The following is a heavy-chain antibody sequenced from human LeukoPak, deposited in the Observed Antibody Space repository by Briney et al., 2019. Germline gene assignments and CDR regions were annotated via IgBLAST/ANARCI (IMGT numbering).Heavy chain of an antibody. CDR2: ISPSGGST. CDR3: ARGRATMVVTPDDAFDI. D-gene: IGHD4-23*01. V-gene: IGHV1-46*01. CDR1: GYTFTSYY. Sequence: GASVKVSCKASGYTFTSYYMHWVRQAPGQGLEWMGIISPSGGSTSYAQKFQGRVTMTRDTSTSTVYMELSSLRSEDTAVYYCARGRATMVVTPDDAFDIWGQGTMVTVSS. J-gene: IGHJ3*02.